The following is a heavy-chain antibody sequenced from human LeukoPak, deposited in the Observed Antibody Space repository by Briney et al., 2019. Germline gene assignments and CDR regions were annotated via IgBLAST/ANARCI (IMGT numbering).Heavy chain of an antibody. V-gene: IGHV3-74*01. CDR3: AKVALLGDSFDY. J-gene: IGHJ4*02. Sequence: PGGSLRLSCAASGFTFSSYWMHWVRQAPGKGLVWVSRINSDGSSTSYADSVKGRFTISRDNSKNTLYLQMNSLRAEDTAVYYCAKVALLGDSFDYWGQGTLVTVSS. CDR1: GFTFSSYW. D-gene: IGHD2-21*02. CDR2: INSDGSST.